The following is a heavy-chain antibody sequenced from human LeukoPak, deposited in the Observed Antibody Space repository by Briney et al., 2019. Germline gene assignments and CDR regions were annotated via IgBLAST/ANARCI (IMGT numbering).Heavy chain of an antibody. D-gene: IGHD6-13*01. Sequence: PGGSLRLSCAASGFTFSSAWMSWVRQAPGKGLEWVGRIKSKTDGGTTDYAAPVKGRFTISRDDSKNTLYLQMNSLKTEDTAVYYCTTAPYVEVFSGTYDYWGQGTLVTVSS. CDR1: GFTFSSAW. V-gene: IGHV3-15*01. J-gene: IGHJ4*02. CDR3: TTAPYVEVFSGTYDY. CDR2: IKSKTDGGTT.